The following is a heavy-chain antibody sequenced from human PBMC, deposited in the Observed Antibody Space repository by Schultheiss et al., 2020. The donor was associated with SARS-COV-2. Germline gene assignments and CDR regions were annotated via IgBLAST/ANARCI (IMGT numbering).Heavy chain of an antibody. CDR1: GYSISSGYY. Sequence: SETLSLTCAVSGYSISSGYYWGWIRQPPGKGLEWIGNIYHSGSTYYNPSLKSRVTISVDTSKNQFSLKLSSVTAADTAVYYCARDRGFEHFDYWGQGTLVTVSS. D-gene: IGHD3-10*01. V-gene: IGHV4-38-2*02. CDR3: ARDRGFEHFDY. CDR2: IYHSGST. J-gene: IGHJ4*02.